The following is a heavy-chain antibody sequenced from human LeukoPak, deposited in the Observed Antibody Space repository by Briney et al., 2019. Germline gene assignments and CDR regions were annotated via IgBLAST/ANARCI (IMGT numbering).Heavy chain of an antibody. CDR2: IKNDSSGK. CDR3: ARHYYDSSGYFLSYYYYGMDV. V-gene: IGHV3-7*01. Sequence: GGSLRLSCAASGFTFSSSCMSWVRQAPGKGLEWLANIKNDSSGKTYADSVKGRFTISRDNAKNSLYLQMNSLRAEDTAVYYCARHYYDSSGYFLSYYYYGMDVWGQGTTVTVSS. CDR1: GFTFSSSC. D-gene: IGHD3-22*01. J-gene: IGHJ6*02.